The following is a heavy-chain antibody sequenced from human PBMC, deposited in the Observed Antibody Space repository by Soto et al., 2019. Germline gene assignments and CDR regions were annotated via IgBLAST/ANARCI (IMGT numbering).Heavy chain of an antibody. CDR3: ARGHQYGGNSDAFEF. Sequence: QVHLVQSGAEVKKPGSSVKVSCKASGLTFSSSTLTCVRQVPGQGPEWMGGIIPFFNSVNYAQKFQDRVTITADVSTSTTYMELRSLRSEDTAVYYCARGHQYGGNSDAFEFWGQGTVVTVSS. CDR1: GLTFSSST. J-gene: IGHJ3*01. CDR2: IIPFFNSV. D-gene: IGHD2-21*02. V-gene: IGHV1-69*12.